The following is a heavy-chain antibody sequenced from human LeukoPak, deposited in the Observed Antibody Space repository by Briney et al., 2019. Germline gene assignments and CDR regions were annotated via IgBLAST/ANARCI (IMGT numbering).Heavy chain of an antibody. Sequence: GGSLRLSCAASGFTFSDYYMSWIRQAPGKGLEWVSYISSSGSTIYYADSVKGRFTISRYNAKNSLYLQMNSLRAEDTAVYYCARDQVDTAMVRDPFDYWGQGTLVTVSS. V-gene: IGHV3-11*01. D-gene: IGHD5-18*01. CDR3: ARDQVDTAMVRDPFDY. CDR1: GFTFSDYY. J-gene: IGHJ4*02. CDR2: ISSSGSTI.